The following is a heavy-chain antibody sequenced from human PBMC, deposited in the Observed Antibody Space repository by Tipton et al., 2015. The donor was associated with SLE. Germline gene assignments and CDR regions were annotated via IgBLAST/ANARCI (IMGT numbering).Heavy chain of an antibody. Sequence: TLSLTCTVSGGSISSSNWWSWVRQPPGKGLEWIGEIYHSGSTNYNPSLKSRVTISVDTSKNQFSLKLSSVTAADTAVYYCARGRWYYDSSPDYWGQGTLVTVSS. D-gene: IGHD3-22*01. CDR1: GGSISSSNW. J-gene: IGHJ4*02. CDR3: ARGRWYYDSSPDY. CDR2: IYHSGST. V-gene: IGHV4-4*02.